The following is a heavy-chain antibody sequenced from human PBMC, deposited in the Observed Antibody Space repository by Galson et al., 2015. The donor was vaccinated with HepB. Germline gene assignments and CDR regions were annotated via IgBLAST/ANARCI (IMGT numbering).Heavy chain of an antibody. CDR3: AKDPYLYSALAGTMAGFDY. D-gene: IGHD6-19*01. J-gene: IGHJ4*02. Sequence: SLRLSCAASGFTFSNYGFHWVRQAPGKGLEWVTVISYDGRNKYYADSVKGRFTISRDNSKNMVYLQMNSLRAEDTALYYCAKDPYLYSALAGTMAGFDYWGQGTLVTVSS. CDR1: GFTFSNYG. V-gene: IGHV3-30*18. CDR2: ISYDGRNK.